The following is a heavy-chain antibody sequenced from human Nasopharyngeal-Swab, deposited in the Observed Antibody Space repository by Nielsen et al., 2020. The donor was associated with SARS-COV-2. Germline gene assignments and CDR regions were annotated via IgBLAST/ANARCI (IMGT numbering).Heavy chain of an antibody. V-gene: IGHV5-51*01. Sequence: GESLKISCKASGFSITNYWIGWVRQMPGRGLEWMGIIYTGDSDTRYSPSFQGQVTISADKSLSTAYLQWNSLKASDSAMYYCAGQGYCSSTSCYNDYWGQGTLVTVSS. CDR1: GFSITNYW. J-gene: IGHJ4*02. CDR2: IYTGDSDT. CDR3: AGQGYCSSTSCYNDY. D-gene: IGHD2-2*02.